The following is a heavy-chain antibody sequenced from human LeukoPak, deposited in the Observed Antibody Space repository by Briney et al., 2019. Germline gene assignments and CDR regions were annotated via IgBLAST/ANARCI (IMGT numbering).Heavy chain of an antibody. CDR2: INPSGGST. J-gene: IGHJ5*02. Sequence: ASVKVSCKASGYTFTSYYMHWVRQAPGQGLEWMGIINPSGGSTSYAQKFQGRVTMTRDMSTSTVYMELSSLRSEDTAVYYCVRDRNGGCFDPWGQGTLVTVSS. CDR1: GYTFTSYY. CDR3: VRDRNGGCFDP. D-gene: IGHD2-8*01. V-gene: IGHV1-46*01.